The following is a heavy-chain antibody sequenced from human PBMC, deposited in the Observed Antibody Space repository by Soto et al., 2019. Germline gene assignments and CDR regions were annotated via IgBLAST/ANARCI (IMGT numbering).Heavy chain of an antibody. Sequence: GGSLRLSCAASGFTFDDYAMHWVRQAPGKGLEWVSGISWNSGSIGYADSVKGRFTISRDNAKKSLYLQMNSLRAEDTALYYCAKDKGMDDFWSGYLGEMIYYMDVWGKGTTVTVSS. CDR2: ISWNSGSI. J-gene: IGHJ6*03. CDR1: GFTFDDYA. CDR3: AKDKGMDDFWSGYLGEMIYYMDV. D-gene: IGHD3-3*01. V-gene: IGHV3-9*01.